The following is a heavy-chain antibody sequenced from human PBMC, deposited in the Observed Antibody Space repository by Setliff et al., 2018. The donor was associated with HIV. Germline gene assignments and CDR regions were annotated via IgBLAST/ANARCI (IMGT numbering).Heavy chain of an antibody. Sequence: PSETLSLTSAVSGGSISSGGSYWCWIRQPPGKGLEWIGYIYASWSANHNPSLKSRVSISVDTSKNQLSLKLSSVTATDTAVYYCSRLDLTTAGQIGYFHHSGQGTQVTV. CDR1: GGSISSGGSY. V-gene: IGHV4-61*08. CDR2: IYASWSA. J-gene: IGHJ1*01. D-gene: IGHD6-13*01. CDR3: SRLDLTTAGQIGYFHH.